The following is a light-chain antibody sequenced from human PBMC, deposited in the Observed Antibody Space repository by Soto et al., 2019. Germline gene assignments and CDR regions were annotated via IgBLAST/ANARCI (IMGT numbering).Light chain of an antibody. Sequence: IHLTQSPSSLSASAGARVTVTCRASQSISSSLAWYQQKPGKAPKLLIYAASTLQSGVPSRFSGSGSGTESTLTISRLQPDDFATYYWQQYNSYSFGQGTKVDIK. CDR3: QQYNSYS. V-gene: IGKV1-9*01. CDR1: QSISSS. CDR2: AAS. J-gene: IGKJ1*01.